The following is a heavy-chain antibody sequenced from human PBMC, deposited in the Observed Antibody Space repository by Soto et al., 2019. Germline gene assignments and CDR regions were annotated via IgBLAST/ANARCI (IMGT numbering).Heavy chain of an antibody. D-gene: IGHD2-2*01. J-gene: IGHJ4*02. CDR2: ISGSGGST. Sequence: GGSLRLSCAASGFTFSSYAMSWVRQAPGKGLEWVSAISGSGGSTYYADSVKGRFTISRDNSKNTLYLQMNSLRAEDTAVYYCAKDRRIVVVPATSPFDPVDYWGQGTLVTVSS. CDR1: GFTFSSYA. V-gene: IGHV3-23*01. CDR3: AKDRRIVVVPATSPFDPVDY.